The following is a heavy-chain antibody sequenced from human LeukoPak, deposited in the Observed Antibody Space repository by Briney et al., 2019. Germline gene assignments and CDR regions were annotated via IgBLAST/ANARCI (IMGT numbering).Heavy chain of an antibody. CDR2: INHSGST. V-gene: IGHV4-34*01. Sequence: PSETLSLTCAVYGGSFSGYYWSWIRHPPGKGLEWIGEINHSGSTNYNPSLKSRVTISVDTSKNQFSLKLSSVTAADTAVYYCARGPDYYYGSGSYYTPQYYFDYWGQGTLVTVSS. D-gene: IGHD3-10*01. J-gene: IGHJ4*02. CDR1: GGSFSGYY. CDR3: ARGPDYYYGSGSYYTPQYYFDY.